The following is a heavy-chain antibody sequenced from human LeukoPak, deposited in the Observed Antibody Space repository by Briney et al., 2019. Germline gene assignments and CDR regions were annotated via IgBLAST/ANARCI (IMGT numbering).Heavy chain of an antibody. CDR1: GFTFTNYW. D-gene: IGHD6-6*01. CDR2: LPPDELGI. V-gene: IGHV3-74*01. CDR3: VGTIASRGSEY. Sequence: GGSLRLSCAASGFTFTNYWMHWVRQAPGMGLVWVSRLPPDELGIIYADSVKGRFTVSRDNAKSTVYLQMNNLRVDDTAMYYCVGTIASRGSEYWGQGALVTVSS. J-gene: IGHJ4*02.